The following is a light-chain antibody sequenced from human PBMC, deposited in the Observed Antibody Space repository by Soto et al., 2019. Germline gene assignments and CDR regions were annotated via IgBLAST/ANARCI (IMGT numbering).Light chain of an antibody. V-gene: IGKV1-5*01. J-gene: IGKJ1*01. CDR3: QQYNSYSQWT. Sequence: DIQMTQSPSTLSASVGDRVTITCRASQSISSWLAWYQQKPGKAPKLLIYDASRLESGVPSRLSGSGSGTEFPLTLPRPQPYAFATYYCQQYNSYSQWTFGQGTKVEIK. CDR1: QSISSW. CDR2: DAS.